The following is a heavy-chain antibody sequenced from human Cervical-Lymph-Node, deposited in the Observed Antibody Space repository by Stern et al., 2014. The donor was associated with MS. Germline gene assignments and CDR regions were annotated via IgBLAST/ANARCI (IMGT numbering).Heavy chain of an antibody. CDR2: VIPFVGTS. Sequence: VQLVASGAEVKKPGSSVKVSCKASGGISWVRQAPGQGLEWMGGVIPFVGTSNYAQKFQGRVTITADTSTNTTYLHLSRLTSADTAVYYCARGSGDNWFGPWGQGTLVTVSS. CDR1: GG. CDR3: ARGSGDNWFGP. D-gene: IGHD3-10*01. V-gene: IGHV1-69*06. J-gene: IGHJ5*02.